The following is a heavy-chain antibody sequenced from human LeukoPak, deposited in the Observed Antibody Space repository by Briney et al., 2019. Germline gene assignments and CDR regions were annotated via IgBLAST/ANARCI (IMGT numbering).Heavy chain of an antibody. CDR3: VREEYSGGFYNYGMDV. CDR1: GINFNKNA. Sequence: GGSLRLSCVVSGINFNKNAMNWARQAPGKGPEWVSGIGSGDGDTYYAASVKGRFTISRDNSKNTLYLQMNSLRAEDTAVYHCVREEYSGGFYNYGMDVWGQGTTVTVSS. CDR2: IGSGDGDT. D-gene: IGHD5-18*01. V-gene: IGHV3-23*01. J-gene: IGHJ6*02.